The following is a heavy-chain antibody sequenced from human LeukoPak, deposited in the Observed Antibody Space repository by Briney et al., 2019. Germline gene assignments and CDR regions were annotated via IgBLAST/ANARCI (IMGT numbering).Heavy chain of an antibody. J-gene: IGHJ4*02. CDR3: ARESDYSY. CDR2: ISSSSSTI. CDR1: GFTFSSYG. Sequence: PGGSLRLSCAASGFTFSSYGMSWVRQAPGKGLEWVSYISSSSSTIYYADSVKGRFTISRDNAKNSLYLQMNSLRAEDTAVYYCARESDYSYWGQGTLVTVSS. V-gene: IGHV3-48*01. D-gene: IGHD1-26*01.